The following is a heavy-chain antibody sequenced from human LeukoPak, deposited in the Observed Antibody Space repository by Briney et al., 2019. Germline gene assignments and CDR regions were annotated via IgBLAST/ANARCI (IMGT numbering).Heavy chain of an antibody. J-gene: IGHJ4*02. CDR1: GGSLSSSSYY. Sequence: SETLSLTCTVSGGSLSSSSYYWGWIRQPPGKGLEWIGSIYYSGSTYYNPSLKSRVTISVDTSKNQFSLKLSSVTAADTAVYYCARDSGSWYSSGWYGPGHDYWGQGTLVTVSS. CDR2: IYYSGST. D-gene: IGHD6-19*01. V-gene: IGHV4-39*07. CDR3: ARDSGSWYSSGWYGPGHDY.